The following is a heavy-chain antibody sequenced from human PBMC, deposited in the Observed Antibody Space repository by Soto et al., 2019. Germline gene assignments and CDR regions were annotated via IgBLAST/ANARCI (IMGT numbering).Heavy chain of an antibody. J-gene: IGHJ5*02. Sequence: SVADGNISSFYWSWISQPPGKGLEWIGYIYYSGRTNYNPSLKSRVTISVDTSKNQFSLKLSSVTAADTAVYYCARVLFGRGNWFNPWGQGTLVTVSS. V-gene: IGHV4-59*01. CDR1: DGNISSFY. D-gene: IGHD3-3*01. CDR3: ARVLFGRGNWFNP. CDR2: IYYSGRT.